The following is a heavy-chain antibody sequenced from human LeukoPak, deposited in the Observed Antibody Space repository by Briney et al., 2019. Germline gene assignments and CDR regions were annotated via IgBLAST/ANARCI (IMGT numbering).Heavy chain of an antibody. Sequence: GRSLRLSCAASGFTFSSYAMHWVRQAPGKGLEWVAVISYDGSNKYYADSVKGRFTISRDNSKNTLYLQMNSLRAEDTAVYYCARVDFWSGYGPIDYWGQGTLVTVSS. CDR2: ISYDGSNK. CDR1: GFTFSSYA. V-gene: IGHV3-30*01. D-gene: IGHD3-3*01. CDR3: ARVDFWSGYGPIDY. J-gene: IGHJ4*02.